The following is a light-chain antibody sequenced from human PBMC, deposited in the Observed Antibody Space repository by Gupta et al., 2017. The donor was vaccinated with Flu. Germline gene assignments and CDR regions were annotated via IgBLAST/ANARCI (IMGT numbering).Light chain of an antibody. CDR1: QGILTY. V-gene: IGKV1-39*01. Sequence: DIRMTQSPSSLSASVGDRVTLTCRASQGILTYVNWYQQKPGKAPKLLLSDATRLQVGVPSRFSGSGSGTDFTLTISSLQPEDFATYFCQQGDAIPSTFGQGTKVEIK. CDR3: QQGDAIPST. CDR2: DAT. J-gene: IGKJ1*01.